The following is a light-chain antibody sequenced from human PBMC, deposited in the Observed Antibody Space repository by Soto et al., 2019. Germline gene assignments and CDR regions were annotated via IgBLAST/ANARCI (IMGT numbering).Light chain of an antibody. Sequence: DIHMTQSPSTLSASVGDRVTISCRASQSISNWLAWYQQKPGKAPKVLIYETSNLESGVPSRFSGSGSGTEFTLTISSLQPDDFGTYYCQQYNTYPTFGPGTKVDI. CDR2: ETS. CDR1: QSISNW. V-gene: IGKV1-5*03. CDR3: QQYNTYPT. J-gene: IGKJ3*01.